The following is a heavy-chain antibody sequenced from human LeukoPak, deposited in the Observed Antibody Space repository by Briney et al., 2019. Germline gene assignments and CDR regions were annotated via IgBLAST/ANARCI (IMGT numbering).Heavy chain of an antibody. CDR2: ISGSGSNT. D-gene: IGHD1-26*01. CDR1: GFTFGTYA. J-gene: IGHJ4*02. V-gene: IGHV3-23*01. CDR3: AKVRIVGATTGFDY. Sequence: SGGSLRLSCAASGFTFGTYAMTWVRQAPGMGLEWVSAISGSGSNTYYADSVKGRFTISRDNSKNTLYLQMNSLRAEDTAVYYCAKVRIVGATTGFDYWGQGTLVTVSS.